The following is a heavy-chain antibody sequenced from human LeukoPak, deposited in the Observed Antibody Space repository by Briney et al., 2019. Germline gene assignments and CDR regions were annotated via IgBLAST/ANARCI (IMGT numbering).Heavy chain of an antibody. CDR3: AHIYYHGSESYGDF. CDR2: ISNSGYSI. V-gene: IGHV3-23*01. CDR1: GLTFSSYA. J-gene: IGHJ4*02. Sequence: GGSLRLSCTASGLTFSSYAMSWVRQAPGKGLEWVSSISNSGYKGLEWVSSISNSGYSIYYADSVKGRFTISRDNSKNTLYLQMSSLRAEDTAVYYCAHIYYHGSESYGDFWGRGTLVTVSS. D-gene: IGHD3-10*01.